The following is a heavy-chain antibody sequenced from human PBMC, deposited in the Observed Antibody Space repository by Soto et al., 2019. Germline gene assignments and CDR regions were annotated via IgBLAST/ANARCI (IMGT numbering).Heavy chain of an antibody. D-gene: IGHD1-26*01. CDR1: GYTFTGYY. CDR2: INPNSGGT. Sequence: QVQLVQSGAEVKKPGASVKVSCKASGYTFTGYYMHWVRQAPGQGLEWMGWINPNSGGTNYAQKFQGWVTMTRDTSISTAYMERSRLRSDDTAVYYCARGGRETYYYYGMDVWGQGTTVTVSS. CDR3: ARGGRETYYYYGMDV. J-gene: IGHJ6*02. V-gene: IGHV1-2*04.